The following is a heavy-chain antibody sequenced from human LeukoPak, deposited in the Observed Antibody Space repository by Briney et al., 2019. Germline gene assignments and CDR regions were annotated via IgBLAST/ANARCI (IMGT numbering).Heavy chain of an antibody. CDR3: ARGVNFCTSSHCRGDYFGS. J-gene: IGHJ4*02. CDR1: GGSVSNSSYF. CDR2: IYFTGTT. V-gene: IGHV4-39*01. D-gene: IGHD3-3*01. Sequence: PSETLSLTFSVSGGSVSNSSYFWAWIRQPPGKGLEWIGSIYFTGTTYYNLSLRSRVNISVTTSKNQVSLRLTSVTAEDTALYYCARGVNFCTSSHCRGDYFGSWGQGSLVSVSS.